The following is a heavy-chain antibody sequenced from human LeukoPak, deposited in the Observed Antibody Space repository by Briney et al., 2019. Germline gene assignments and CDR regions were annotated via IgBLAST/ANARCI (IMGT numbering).Heavy chain of an antibody. CDR2: IRSKANSYAT. J-gene: IGHJ4*02. Sequence: TGGSLRLSCAASGFTFSGSAMHWVRQASGKGLEWVGRIRSKANSYATAYAASVKGRFTISRDDSKNTAYLQMNSLKTEDTAVYYCTRPQYYDSSEGWGQGTLVTVSS. V-gene: IGHV3-73*01. D-gene: IGHD3-22*01. CDR1: GFTFSGSA. CDR3: TRPQYYDSSEG.